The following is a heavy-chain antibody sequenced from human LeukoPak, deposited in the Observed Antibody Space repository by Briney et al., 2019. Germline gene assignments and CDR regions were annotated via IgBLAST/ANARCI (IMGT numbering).Heavy chain of an antibody. CDR3: ARAADIVATDAFDI. CDR1: GGSISSYY. V-gene: IGHV4-59*01. Sequence: SETLSLTCTVSGGSISSYYWSWIRQPPGKGLEWIGCIYYSGSTNYNPSLKSRVTISVDTSKNQFSLKLSSVTAADTAVYYCARAADIVATDAFDIWGQGTMVTVSS. J-gene: IGHJ3*02. D-gene: IGHD5-12*01. CDR2: IYYSGST.